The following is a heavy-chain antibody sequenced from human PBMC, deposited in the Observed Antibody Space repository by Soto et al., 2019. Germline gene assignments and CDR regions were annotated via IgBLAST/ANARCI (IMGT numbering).Heavy chain of an antibody. CDR1: GFTFSSYS. CDR2: ISSSSSYI. V-gene: IGHV3-21*01. D-gene: IGHD2-2*01. CDR3: SRIGYCSSTSCYKLFDY. J-gene: IGHJ4*02. Sequence: GGSLRLSCAASGFTFSSYSMNWVRQAPGKGLEWVSSISSSSSYIYYADSVKGRFTISRDNAKNSLYLQMNSLRAEDTAVYYCSRIGYCSSTSCYKLFDYWGQGTLVTVSS.